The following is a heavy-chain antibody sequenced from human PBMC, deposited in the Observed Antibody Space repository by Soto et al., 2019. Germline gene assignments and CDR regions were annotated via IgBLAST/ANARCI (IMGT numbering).Heavy chain of an antibody. CDR1: GFSLTTSGVG. CDR2: IYWDGIE. Sequence: QITLKESGPTLVKTTQTLTLTCTVSGFSLTTSGVGVGWIRQPPGKAPEWLALIYWDGIERYSPSLRSRLTITMDTSKNQVVLTMTTMDPVDTATYYCAHSPCSGGTCYLFDHWGQGTPVIVSS. D-gene: IGHD2-15*01. V-gene: IGHV2-5*02. CDR3: AHSPCSGGTCYLFDH. J-gene: IGHJ4*02.